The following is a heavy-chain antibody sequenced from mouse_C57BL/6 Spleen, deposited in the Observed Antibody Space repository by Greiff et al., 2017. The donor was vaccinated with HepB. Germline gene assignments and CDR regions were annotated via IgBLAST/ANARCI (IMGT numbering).Heavy chain of an antibody. J-gene: IGHJ2*01. CDR2: ISYDGSN. V-gene: IGHV3-6*01. Sequence: EVKLQESGPGLVKPSQSLSLTCSVTGYSITSGYYWNWIRQFPGNKLEWMGYISYDGSNNYNPSLNNRISITRDTSKNQIFLKLNSVTTEDTATYYCARGRFLWYFDYWGQGTTLTVSS. CDR3: ARGRFLWYFDY. CDR1: GYSITSGYY.